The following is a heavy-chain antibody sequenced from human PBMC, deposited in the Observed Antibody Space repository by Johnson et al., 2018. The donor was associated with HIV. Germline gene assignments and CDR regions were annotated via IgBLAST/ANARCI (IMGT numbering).Heavy chain of an antibody. V-gene: IGHV3-53*02. CDR3: ARDQFYSSSWYDTFDI. CDR2: IYSGGST. D-gene: IGHD6-13*01. Sequence: VQLVETGGGLIQPGGSLRLSCAASGFTVSSNYMSWVRQAPGKGLEWVSVIYSGGSTYYADSVKGRFTISRDSSKNTLYLQMKSLRAEDTAVYYCARDQFYSSSWYDTFDIWGQGTMVTVSS. CDR1: GFTVSSNY. J-gene: IGHJ3*02.